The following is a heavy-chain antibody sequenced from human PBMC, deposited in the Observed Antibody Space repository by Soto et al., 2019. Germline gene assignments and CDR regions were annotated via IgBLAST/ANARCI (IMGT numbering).Heavy chain of an antibody. V-gene: IGHV1-2*02. Sequence: ASVKVSYKASGYSFTSIYMNWVRQAPGQGLEWMGWVNPNTGLTKYAQKFQGRVIMTRDTSINTAYMELSGLTSDDTAVYYCTTLRLDPWGQGTLVTVSS. J-gene: IGHJ5*02. CDR3: TTLRLDP. CDR2: VNPNTGLT. CDR1: GYSFTSIY. D-gene: IGHD3-9*01.